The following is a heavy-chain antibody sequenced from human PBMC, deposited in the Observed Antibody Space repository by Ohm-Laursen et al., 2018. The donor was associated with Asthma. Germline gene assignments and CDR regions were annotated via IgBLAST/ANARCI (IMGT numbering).Heavy chain of an antibody. J-gene: IGHJ4*02. D-gene: IGHD7-27*01. V-gene: IGHV3-30-3*01. CDR2: ITFDGSWT. CDR1: GFTFSSFA. CDR3: ATFKWGSRGFDF. Sequence: SLRLSCAASGFTFSSFAMHWVRQGPGKGLEWVTIITFDGSWTSYAESVKGRFTISRDNSKNTLYLQMNSLRAADTAVYFCATFKWGSRGFDFWGQGALVTVSS.